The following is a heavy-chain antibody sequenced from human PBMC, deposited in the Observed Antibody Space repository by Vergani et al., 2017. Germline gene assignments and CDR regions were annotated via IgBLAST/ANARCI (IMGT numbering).Heavy chain of an antibody. CDR3: ARGRDSSGYWFDP. V-gene: IGHV4-31*03. CDR1: GGSISSGGYY. CDR2: IYYSGST. D-gene: IGHD3-22*01. J-gene: IGHJ5*02. Sequence: QVQLQESGPGLVKASQTLSLTCTVSGGSISSGGYYWSWIRQHPGKGLEWIGYIYYSGSTYYNPSLKSRVTISVDTSKNQFSLKLSSVTAADTAVYYCARGRDSSGYWFDPWGQGTLVTVSS.